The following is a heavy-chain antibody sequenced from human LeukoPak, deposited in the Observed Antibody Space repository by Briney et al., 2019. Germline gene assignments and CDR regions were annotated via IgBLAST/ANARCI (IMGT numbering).Heavy chain of an antibody. CDR2: IRYDGGNK. CDR1: GFTFSSYG. D-gene: IGHD6-13*01. Sequence: PGGSLRLSCAASGFTFSSYGMHWVRQAPGKGLEWVAFIRYDGGNKYYADSVKGRFTISRDNSKNTLYLQMNSLRAEDTAVYYCAKERIAAADSFDYWGQGTLVTVSS. J-gene: IGHJ4*02. V-gene: IGHV3-30*02. CDR3: AKERIAAADSFDY.